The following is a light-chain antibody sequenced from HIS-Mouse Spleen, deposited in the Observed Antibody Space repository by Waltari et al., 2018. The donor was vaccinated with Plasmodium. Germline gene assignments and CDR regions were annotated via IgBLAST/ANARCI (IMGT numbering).Light chain of an antibody. CDR3: CSYAGSYTRV. CDR2: DVS. Sequence: QSALTQPRSVSGSPGQSVTISCTGTSSDVGGYNYVSWYQQHPGKAPKLMIYDVSKRPSGVPDRFSGYKSGNTASLTISGRQAEDEADYYCCSYAGSYTRVFGGGTKLTVL. CDR1: SSDVGGYNY. V-gene: IGLV2-11*01. J-gene: IGLJ2*01.